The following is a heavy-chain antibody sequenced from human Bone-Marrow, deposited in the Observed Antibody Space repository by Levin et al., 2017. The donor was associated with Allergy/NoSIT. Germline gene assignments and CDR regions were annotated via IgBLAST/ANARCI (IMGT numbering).Heavy chain of an antibody. D-gene: IGHD5-18*01. CDR3: TSGGAMVEFDF. J-gene: IGHJ4*02. V-gene: IGHV3-48*01. Sequence: GGSLRLSCAGSGFMFSSYTMNWVRQAPGKGLEWVSYISNSGSSIYYADSVKGRFTISRDNAKKSLYLQIDSLRAEDTAVYYCTSGGAMVEFDFWGQGTLVTVSS. CDR2: ISNSGSSI. CDR1: GFMFSSYT.